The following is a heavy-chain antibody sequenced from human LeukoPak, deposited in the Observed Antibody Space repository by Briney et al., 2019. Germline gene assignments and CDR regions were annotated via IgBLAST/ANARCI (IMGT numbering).Heavy chain of an antibody. V-gene: IGHV3-30*02. Sequence: PGGSLRLSCAASGFTFSSYGMHWVRQAPGKGLEWVAFIRYDGSNKYYADSVKGRFTISRDNSKNTLYLQMNSLRAEDTAVYYCAKDGTYSNSHILYWGQGTLVTVSS. J-gene: IGHJ4*02. CDR3: AKDGTYSNSHILY. CDR1: GFTFSSYG. D-gene: IGHD6-13*01. CDR2: IRYDGSNK.